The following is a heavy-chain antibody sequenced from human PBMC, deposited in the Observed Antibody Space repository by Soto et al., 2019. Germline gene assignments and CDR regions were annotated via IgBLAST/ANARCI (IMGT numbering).Heavy chain of an antibody. J-gene: IGHJ5*02. CDR1: GGSISSYY. V-gene: IGHV4-59*08. CDR3: ARQRITMVRGGVGWFDP. CDR2: IYYSGST. D-gene: IGHD3-10*01. Sequence: SETLSLTCTVSGGSISSYYWSWIRQSPGKGLEWIGYIYYSGSTNYNPSLKSRVTISVDTSKNQFSLKLSSVTAADTAVYYCARQRITMVRGGVGWFDPWGQGTLVTVSS.